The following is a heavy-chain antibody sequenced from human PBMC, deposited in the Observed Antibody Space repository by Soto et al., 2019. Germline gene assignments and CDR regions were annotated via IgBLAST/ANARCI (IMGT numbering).Heavy chain of an antibody. CDR2: ITDTGVDA. V-gene: IGHV3-23*01. CDR1: GITFGSRA. CDR3: ARGSKDSYTGSRIFDF. J-gene: IGHJ4*02. Sequence: GGSLRLSGVACGITFGSRAISWVRQAPGEGLEWVSTITDTGVDAKYADSVRGRFTISRDNSKKTLYLQMSSLRADDSAVYFCARGSKDSYTGSRIFDFWGRGTLVTVSS. D-gene: IGHD3-10*01.